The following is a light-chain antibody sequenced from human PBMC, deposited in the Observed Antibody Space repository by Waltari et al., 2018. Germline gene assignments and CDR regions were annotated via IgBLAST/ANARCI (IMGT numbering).Light chain of an antibody. Sequence: EIVLTQSPATLSLSPGERATLSCRASQRVSSNLAWYQQKPGQTPRLLIYAASNRATGIPARFSGSGSGTDFTLTISSLEPEDFAVYYCQQRSSWPELTFGPGTKVDIK. CDR1: QRVSSN. CDR3: QQRSSWPELT. CDR2: AAS. J-gene: IGKJ3*01. V-gene: IGKV3-11*01.